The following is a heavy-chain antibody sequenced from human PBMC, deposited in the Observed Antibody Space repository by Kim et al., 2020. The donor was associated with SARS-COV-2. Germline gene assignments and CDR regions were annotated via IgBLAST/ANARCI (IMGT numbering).Heavy chain of an antibody. CDR3: ARVSLWFGELLQGNFDY. D-gene: IGHD3-10*01. Sequence: KFQGGVTITRDTSASTAYMELSSLRSEDTAVYYCARVSLWFGELLQGNFDYWGQGTLVTVSS. V-gene: IGHV1-3*01. J-gene: IGHJ4*02.